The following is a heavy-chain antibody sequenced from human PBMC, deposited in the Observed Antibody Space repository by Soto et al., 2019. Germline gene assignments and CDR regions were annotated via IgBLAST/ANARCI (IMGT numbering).Heavy chain of an antibody. Sequence: GWSLSLSCASSVFAFIRYGIQWVRQAPGKGLEWVAVISYDGSNKFYADSVKGRFTISRDNSKNTLYLQMNSLRAEDTAVYYCAKDLYSSETYTYYCGMDVWGQGTTVTVSS. V-gene: IGHV3-30*18. D-gene: IGHD3-10*01. CDR1: VFAFIRYG. CDR2: ISYDGSNK. CDR3: AKDLYSSETYTYYCGMDV. J-gene: IGHJ6*02.